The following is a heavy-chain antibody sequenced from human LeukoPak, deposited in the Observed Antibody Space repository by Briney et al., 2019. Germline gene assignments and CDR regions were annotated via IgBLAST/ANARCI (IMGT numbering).Heavy chain of an antibody. CDR3: VRHGDTDSCLAN. D-gene: IGHD2-2*01. CDR2: ICSTSRCI. V-gene: IGHV3-21*01. CDR1: GFTFSNYA. Sequence: PGGSLRLSCAASGFTFSNYAMTWVRQAPGKGLEWVSSICSTSRCIFYADSVKGRFTTSRDNAKSSLYLQMNDLRAEDTAVYYCVRHGDTDSCLANWGQGTLVTVSS. J-gene: IGHJ4*02.